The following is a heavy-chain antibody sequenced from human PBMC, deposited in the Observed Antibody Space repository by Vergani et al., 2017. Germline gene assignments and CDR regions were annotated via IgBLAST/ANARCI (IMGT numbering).Heavy chain of an antibody. J-gene: IGHJ6*02. CDR1: GFTFSNAW. CDR2: IKSKTDGGTT. CDR3: TTDAVYDFFPLYYYYGMDV. D-gene: IGHD3-3*01. V-gene: IGHV3-15*01. Sequence: EVQLVESGGGLVKPGGSLRLSCAASGFTFSNAWMSWVRQAPGKGLEWVGRIKSKTDGGTTDYAAPVKGRFTISRDDSKNTLYLQMNSLKTEDTAVYYCTTDAVYDFFPLYYYYGMDVWGQGTTVTVSS.